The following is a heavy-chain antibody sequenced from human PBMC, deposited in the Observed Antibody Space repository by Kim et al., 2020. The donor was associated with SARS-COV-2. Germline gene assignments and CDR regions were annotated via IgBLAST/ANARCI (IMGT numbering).Heavy chain of an antibody. Sequence: SETLSLTCAVYGGSFSGYYWSWIRQPPGKGLEWIGEINHSGSTNYNPSLKSRVTISVDTSKNQFSLKLSSVTAADTAVYYCARGGGFTIFGVVITLNNWFDPWGQGTLVTVSS. D-gene: IGHD3-3*01. CDR3: ARGGGFTIFGVVITLNNWFDP. V-gene: IGHV4-34*01. CDR2: INHSGST. J-gene: IGHJ5*02. CDR1: GGSFSGYY.